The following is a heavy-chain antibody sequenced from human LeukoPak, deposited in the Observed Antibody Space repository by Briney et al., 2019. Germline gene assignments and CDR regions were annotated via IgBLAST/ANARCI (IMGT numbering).Heavy chain of an antibody. CDR3: AREGPSDFDS. J-gene: IGHJ4*02. Sequence: RGSLRLSCAASGFTFSSYSMNWVRQAPGKGLEWISYISGSSSTIYYADSVKGRFTISRDNAKNSLYLQMNSLRDEDTAVFYCAREGPSDFDSWGQGTLITVSS. CDR1: GFTFSSYS. D-gene: IGHD2-2*01. V-gene: IGHV3-48*02. CDR2: ISGSSSTI.